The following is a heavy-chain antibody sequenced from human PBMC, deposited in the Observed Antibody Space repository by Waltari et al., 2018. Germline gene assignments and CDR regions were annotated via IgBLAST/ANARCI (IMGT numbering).Heavy chain of an antibody. Sequence: QVQLQESGPGLMKPSETLSLTCTVSGGSISPYFWSWIRQPPGKRLELIGYIYYSGRTYYNPALNSRATISVDTSRTQLFLRLTSVTAADTALYYCARGGGVGDAFEIWGQGTMVTVSS. CDR1: GGSISPYF. CDR2: IYYSGRT. CDR3: ARGGGVGDAFEI. D-gene: IGHD2-8*02. V-gene: IGHV4-59*01. J-gene: IGHJ3*02.